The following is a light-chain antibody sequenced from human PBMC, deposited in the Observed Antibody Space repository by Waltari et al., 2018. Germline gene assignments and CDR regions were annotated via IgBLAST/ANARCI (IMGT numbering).Light chain of an antibody. J-gene: IGLJ2*01. V-gene: IGLV1-47*01. Sequence: QSVLTQPPSASGTPGQRVTISSSGSSPNIGSNYVYWYQQLPGTAPKPLIYRNNQRPAGVPYRFSGSKSGTSASLAISGLRSEDEADYYCAAWEDSLSGYVVFGGGTKLTVL. CDR1: SPNIGSNY. CDR3: AAWEDSLSGYVV. CDR2: RNN.